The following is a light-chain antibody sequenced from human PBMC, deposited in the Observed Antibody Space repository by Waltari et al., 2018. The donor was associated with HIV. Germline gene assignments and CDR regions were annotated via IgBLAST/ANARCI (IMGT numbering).Light chain of an antibody. CDR2: DAS. V-gene: IGKV3-11*01. CDR1: HSVCTY. CDR3: QQRTNWPQNT. Sequence: EIVLTQSPATLSLSPGERATLSCRASHSVCTYLAWYQQKLGQPPRLLIHDASNRATGIPPRFSGSGSGTDFTLTISSLEPEDFAVYYCQQRTNWPQNTFGGGTKVEIK. J-gene: IGKJ4*01.